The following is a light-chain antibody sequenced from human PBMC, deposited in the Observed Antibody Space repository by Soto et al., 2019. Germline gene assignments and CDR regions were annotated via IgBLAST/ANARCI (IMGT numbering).Light chain of an antibody. CDR2: EDY. V-gene: IGLV1-51*02. J-gene: IGLJ3*02. CDR1: SSNIGSAY. CDR3: ATWDRWLTIGV. Sequence: QSVLTQPPSVSAAPGQKVTISCSGSSSNIGSAYVSWYQQRPGTVPKIVMYEDYKRPSGIPDRFSGYKSGTSATLAITGLQIGDEADYYCATWDRWLTIGVFGGGTKLTVL.